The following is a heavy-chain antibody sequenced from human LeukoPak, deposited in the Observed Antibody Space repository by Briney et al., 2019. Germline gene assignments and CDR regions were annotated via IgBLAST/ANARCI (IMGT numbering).Heavy chain of an antibody. CDR2: IKQDGSEK. J-gene: IGHJ4*02. V-gene: IGHV3-7*01. Sequence: GGSLRLSCAASGFTFSGHWMTWVRQAPGKGLEWVANIKQDGSEKYYADSVKGRFTISRDNAKNSLYLQMNSLRAEDTAVYYCARADKYGSGSYQGRDYWGQGTLVTVSS. D-gene: IGHD3-10*01. CDR1: GFTFSGHW. CDR3: ARADKYGSGSYQGRDY.